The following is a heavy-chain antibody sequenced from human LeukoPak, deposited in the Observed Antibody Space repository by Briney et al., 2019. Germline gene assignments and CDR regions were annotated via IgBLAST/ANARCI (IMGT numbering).Heavy chain of an antibody. J-gene: IGHJ4*02. CDR3: ARAEDFGVAIDY. V-gene: IGHV1-69*13. Sequence: SVKVSCKASGGTFNSYAISWVRQAPGQGLEWMGGIIPIFGTANYAQKFQGRVTITADESTSTAYMELSSLRSEDTAVYYCARAEDFGVAIDYWGQGTLVTVSS. D-gene: IGHD3-3*01. CDR2: IIPIFGTA. CDR1: GGTFNSYA.